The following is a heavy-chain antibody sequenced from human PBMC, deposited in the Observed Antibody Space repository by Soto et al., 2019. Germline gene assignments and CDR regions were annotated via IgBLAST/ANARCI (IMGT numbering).Heavy chain of an antibody. V-gene: IGHV4-34*01. D-gene: IGHD3-9*01. J-gene: IGHJ6*02. CDR1: GGSFSGYY. CDR3: ARGLPLLRYFDWPFGMDV. CDR2: INHSGST. Sequence: QVQLQQWGAGLLKPSETLSLTCAVYGGSFSGYYWSWIRQPPGKGLEWIGEINHSGSTNYNPSLKSRVTISVDRSKNRFSLKLSSVTAADTAVCYCARGLPLLRYFDWPFGMDVWGQGTTVTVSS.